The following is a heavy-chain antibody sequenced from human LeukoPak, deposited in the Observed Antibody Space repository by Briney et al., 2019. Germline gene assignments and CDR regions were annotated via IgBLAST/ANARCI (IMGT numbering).Heavy chain of an antibody. CDR3: AKDSSPYPDSTGYFGDY. CDR1: GFTFTTYG. J-gene: IGHJ4*02. Sequence: GGSLRLSCAGSGFTFTTYGMHWVRQAPGRGLEWVAGISYDGSNAYYADSVKGRFTISRDNSKNTLYLQMNSLRAEDTAVYFCAKDSSPYPDSTGYFGDYWGQGTLVTVSS. CDR2: ISYDGSNA. D-gene: IGHD3-22*01. V-gene: IGHV3-30*18.